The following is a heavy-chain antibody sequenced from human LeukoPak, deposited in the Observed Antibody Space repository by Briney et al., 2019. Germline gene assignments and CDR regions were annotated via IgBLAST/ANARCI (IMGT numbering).Heavy chain of an antibody. Sequence: GGSLRLSCAASGFTFSSYSMNWVRQAPGKGLEWVSSISSSSSYIYYPDSVKGRFTISRDNAKNTLYLQMNSLRAEDTAVYYCARDLSRITIFGVVIPLGYWGQGTLVTVSS. D-gene: IGHD3-3*01. CDR1: GFTFSSYS. CDR2: ISSSSSYI. J-gene: IGHJ4*02. V-gene: IGHV3-21*01. CDR3: ARDLSRITIFGVVIPLGY.